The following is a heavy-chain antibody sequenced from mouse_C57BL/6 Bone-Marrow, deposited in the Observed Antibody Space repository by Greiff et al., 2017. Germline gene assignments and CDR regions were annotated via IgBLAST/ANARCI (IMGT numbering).Heavy chain of an antibody. V-gene: IGHV5-17*01. Sequence: EVMLVESGGGLVKPGGSLKLSCAASGFTFSDYGMHWVRQAPEKGLEWVAYISSGSSIIYYADTVKGRSTISRDNAKNTLFLQMTSLRSEDTAMYYCARTGMDYWGQGTAATVSS. J-gene: IGHJ4*01. CDR2: ISSGSSII. CDR3: ARTGMDY. CDR1: GFTFSDYG.